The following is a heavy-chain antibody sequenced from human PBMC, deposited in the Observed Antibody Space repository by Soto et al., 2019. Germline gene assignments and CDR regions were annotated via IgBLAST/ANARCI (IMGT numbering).Heavy chain of an antibody. Sequence: QVQLVQSGAEVKEPGDSVRVSCEASGYTFTAYYIHWVRQAPGQGLEWMGWINPKFGDTTYAQDFQGRLTLTRDMSISTVYMDLSRLTSDDTAIYYCARNMDYYHGPGSGNGHGVWGQGTTVNVFS. CDR3: ARNMDYYHGPGSGNGHGV. CDR1: GYTFTAYY. J-gene: IGHJ6*02. D-gene: IGHD3-10*01. V-gene: IGHV1-2*02. CDR2: INPKFGDT.